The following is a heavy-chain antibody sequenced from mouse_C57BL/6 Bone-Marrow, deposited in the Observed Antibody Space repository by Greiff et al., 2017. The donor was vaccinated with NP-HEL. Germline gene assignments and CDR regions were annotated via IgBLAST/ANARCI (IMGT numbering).Heavy chain of an antibody. Sequence: EVQGVESGGGLVQPKGSLKLSCAASGFTFNTYAMHWVRQAPGKGLEWVARIRSKSSNYATYYADSVKDRFTISRDESQSMLYLQMNNLKTEDTAMDYCVGDCGNFLFDYWGQGTTLTVSS. D-gene: IGHD2-1*01. CDR1: GFTFNTYA. CDR3: VGDCGNFLFDY. J-gene: IGHJ2*01. V-gene: IGHV10-3*01. CDR2: IRSKSSNYAT.